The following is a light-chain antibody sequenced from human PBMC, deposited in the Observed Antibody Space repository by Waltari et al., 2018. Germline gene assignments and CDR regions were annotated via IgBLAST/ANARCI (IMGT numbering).Light chain of an antibody. J-gene: IGKJ5*01. CDR3: QQRSNWPPPSIT. V-gene: IGKV3-11*01. CDR1: QSVSSY. CDR2: DAS. Sequence: EIVLTQSPATLSLSPGERATLSCRASQSVSSYLAWYQQKPGQAPRLLIYDASNRATGTPARFSGSGSGTDFTLTISSLEPEDFAVYYCQQRSNWPPPSITFGQGTRLEIK.